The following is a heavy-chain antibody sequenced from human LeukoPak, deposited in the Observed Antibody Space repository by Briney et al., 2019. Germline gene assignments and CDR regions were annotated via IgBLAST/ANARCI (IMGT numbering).Heavy chain of an antibody. CDR2: ISGSGGST. Sequence: GGSLRLSCAASGFTFSRYAMSWVRQAPGKGLEWVSAISGSGGSTYYADSVKGRFTISRDNSKNTLYLQMNSLRAEDTAVYYCAKDNDFWSGYHFDYWGQGTLVTVSS. D-gene: IGHD3-3*01. CDR1: GFTFSRYA. V-gene: IGHV3-23*01. CDR3: AKDNDFWSGYHFDY. J-gene: IGHJ4*01.